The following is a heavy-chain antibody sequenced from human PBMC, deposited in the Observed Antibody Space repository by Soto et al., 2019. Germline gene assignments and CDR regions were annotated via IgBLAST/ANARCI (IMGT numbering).Heavy chain of an antibody. J-gene: IGHJ4*02. Sequence: PGGSLRLSCAASGFTFSSYAMSWVRLAPGKGLEWVSGISGSGGSTYYADSVKGRFTSSRDNSKNTLYLQMNSLRAEDTAVYYCAKERGLAVVGSFPEYWGQGSLVTVSS. V-gene: IGHV3-23*01. CDR3: AKERGLAVVGSFPEY. D-gene: IGHD6-19*01. CDR2: ISGSGGST. CDR1: GFTFSSYA.